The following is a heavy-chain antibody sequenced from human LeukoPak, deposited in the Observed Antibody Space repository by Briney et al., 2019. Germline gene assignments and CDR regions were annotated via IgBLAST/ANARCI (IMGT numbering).Heavy chain of an antibody. Sequence: GGSLRLSCAASGFTFSKAWMSWVRQAPGKGLEWVGRIKSKTDGGTTDYAAPVKGRFTISRDDSRNTLSLQMDSLKTEDTAVYYCTTITMIREHEDYWGQGTLVTVSS. CDR1: GFTFSKAW. CDR3: TTITMIREHEDY. J-gene: IGHJ4*02. D-gene: IGHD3-10*01. CDR2: IKSKTDGGTT. V-gene: IGHV3-15*01.